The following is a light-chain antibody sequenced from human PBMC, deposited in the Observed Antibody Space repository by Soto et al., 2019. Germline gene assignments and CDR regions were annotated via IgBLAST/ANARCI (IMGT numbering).Light chain of an antibody. CDR3: QQYNNWPIT. CDR2: DAS. V-gene: IGKV3-11*01. J-gene: IGKJ5*01. Sequence: VLTQSPATLSLSPGERATLSCRASLNVNSYLAWYQQKPGQAPRLLIYDASNRAAGIPARFSGSGSGTDFTLTISSLEPEDFAVYYCQQYNNWPITFGQGTRLEI. CDR1: LNVNSY.